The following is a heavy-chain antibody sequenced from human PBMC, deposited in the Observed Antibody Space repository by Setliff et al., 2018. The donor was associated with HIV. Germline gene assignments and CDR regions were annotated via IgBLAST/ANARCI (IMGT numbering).Heavy chain of an antibody. CDR1: GGSIDTYY. Sequence: SETLSLTCAIPGGSIDTYYWTWLRQSPGRGLELIGYIYYSGSTNYNPSLKSRVTISLDTSKSQFSLKLSSITAADTAVYYCARGASKGYNYGPIDNWGQGTLVTVSS. D-gene: IGHD5-18*01. V-gene: IGHV4-59*01. CDR3: ARGASKGYNYGPIDN. CDR2: IYYSGST. J-gene: IGHJ4*02.